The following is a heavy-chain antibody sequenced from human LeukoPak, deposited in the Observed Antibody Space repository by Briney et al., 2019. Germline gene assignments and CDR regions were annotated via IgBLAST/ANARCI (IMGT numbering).Heavy chain of an antibody. V-gene: IGHV1-46*03. CDR2: INPSGGGT. J-gene: IGHJ5*02. Sequence: ASVMVSCKASGYTFTSYYMHWVRQAPGQGLEWMGIINPSGGGTTYAQKFQGRVTMTRDTSTRTVYMALSSLTSEDTAVYYCARAGYWAATGYATTWGQGTLVTVSS. CDR3: ARAGYWAATGYATT. CDR1: GYTFTSYY. D-gene: IGHD6-13*01.